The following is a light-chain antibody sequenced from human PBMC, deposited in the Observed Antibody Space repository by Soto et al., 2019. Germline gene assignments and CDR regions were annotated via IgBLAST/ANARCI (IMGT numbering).Light chain of an antibody. V-gene: IGKV3-15*01. CDR2: GAF. J-gene: IGKJ1*01. Sequence: MTQSPDTLSVSPGERATLYCTASQNIGDNLNWYQQKPGQAPRLLILGAFIRATGSPVRVSGSGIGTEFSLTLSSLQSEDFAVYYCQQYDYWPRTFGQGTKVDIK. CDR3: QQYDYWPRT. CDR1: QNIGDN.